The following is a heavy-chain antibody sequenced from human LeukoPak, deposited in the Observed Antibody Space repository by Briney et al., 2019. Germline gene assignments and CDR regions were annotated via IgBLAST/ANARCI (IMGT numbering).Heavy chain of an antibody. CDR2: IIEKGNA. J-gene: IGHJ2*01. D-gene: IGHD3-10*01. CDR1: GGSFSSYS. V-gene: IGHV4-34*01. CDR3: ARGYYPPRWYFDL. Sequence: KPSETLSPTCALYGGSFSSYSWSWTWIRQTPEKGLEWIGEIIEKGNANYNPSLKSRVTIDLDTSKNQFSLKLTSTTAADTAMYYCARGYYPPRWYFDLWGRGTLVTVSS.